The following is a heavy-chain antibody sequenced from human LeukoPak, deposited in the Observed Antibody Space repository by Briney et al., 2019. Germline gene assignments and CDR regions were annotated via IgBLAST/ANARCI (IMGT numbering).Heavy chain of an antibody. D-gene: IGHD3-10*01. CDR1: GFFFNSYW. Sequence: GGSLRLSCVTSGFFFNSYWMSWVRQAPGKGLEWVSGISWNSGSIGYADSVKGRFTISRDNAKNSLYLQMNSLRAEDTALYYCAKGSDGSGSPSPFDYWGQGTLVTVSS. J-gene: IGHJ4*02. CDR3: AKGSDGSGSPSPFDY. CDR2: ISWNSGSI. V-gene: IGHV3-9*01.